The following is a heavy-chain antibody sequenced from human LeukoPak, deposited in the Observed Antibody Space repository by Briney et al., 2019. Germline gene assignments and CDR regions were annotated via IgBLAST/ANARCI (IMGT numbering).Heavy chain of an antibody. Sequence: GRSLRLSCAASGFTFSDYGMHWVRQAPGKGLEWVAVIWFDGSNKYYADSVKGRFTISRDNSKNTLYLQMNSLRAEDTAVYYCARDPMGYCSSTSCYVIYWGQGTLVTVS. J-gene: IGHJ4*02. CDR2: IWFDGSNK. CDR3: ARDPMGYCSSTSCYVIY. CDR1: GFTFSDYG. V-gene: IGHV3-33*01. D-gene: IGHD2-2*01.